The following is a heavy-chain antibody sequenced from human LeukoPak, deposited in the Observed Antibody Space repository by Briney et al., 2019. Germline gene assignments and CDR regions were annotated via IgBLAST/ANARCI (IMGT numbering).Heavy chain of an antibody. D-gene: IGHD2-2*01. CDR1: GGTFSSYA. V-gene: IGHV1-18*01. CDR2: ISAYNGNT. J-gene: IGHJ5*02. CDR3: ARGLSDTSRRIWDNWFDP. Sequence: ASVKVSCKASGGTFSSYAISWVRQAPGQGLEWMGWISAYNGNTNYAQKLQGRVTMTTDTSTSIAYMELRSLRSDDTAVYYCARGLSDTSRRIWDNWFDPWGQGTLVTVSS.